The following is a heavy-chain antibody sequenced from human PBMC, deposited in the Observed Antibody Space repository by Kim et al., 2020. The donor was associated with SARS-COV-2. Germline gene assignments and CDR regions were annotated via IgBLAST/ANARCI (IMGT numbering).Heavy chain of an antibody. Sequence: AQKFQGRVTMTEDTSTDTAYMELSSLRSEDTAVYYCALSMVRGVYYFDYWGQGTLVTVSS. D-gene: IGHD3-10*01. V-gene: IGHV1-24*01. J-gene: IGHJ4*02. CDR3: ALSMVRGVYYFDY.